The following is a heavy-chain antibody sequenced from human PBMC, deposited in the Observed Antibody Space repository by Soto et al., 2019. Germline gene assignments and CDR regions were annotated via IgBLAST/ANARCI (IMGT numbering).Heavy chain of an antibody. CDR1: GFTFRTYS. D-gene: IGHD3-22*01. CDR3: AGGYYYDSSGLYSLILNFDH. CDR2: ISYDGSNK. V-gene: IGHV3-30-3*01. J-gene: IGHJ4*02. Sequence: QVQLVESGGGVVQPGKSLRLSCAASGFTFRTYSMHWVRQVPGKGLEWVAVISYDGSNKYYADSVKGRFTISRDKSNNTLHLQMNFLRAEDTAVYYCAGGYYYDSSGLYSLILNFDHWGQGTLVTVSS.